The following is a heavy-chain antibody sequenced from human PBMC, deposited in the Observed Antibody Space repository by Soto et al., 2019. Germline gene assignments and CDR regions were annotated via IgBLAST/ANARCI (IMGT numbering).Heavy chain of an antibody. CDR2: MYSRGNT. CDR3: ARQPYDSRGYYYGT. J-gene: IGHJ5*02. Sequence: QLRLQESGPGLVKPSKTLSLTCTVSGGSISSANYYWGWIRQPPGKGLEWIGSMYSRGNTYYNPSLKSRVTVSVDTSKNHFSLKLSSVTAADTAVYYCARQPYDSRGYYYGTWGQGALVTVSS. D-gene: IGHD3-22*01. V-gene: IGHV4-39*01. CDR1: GGSISSANYY.